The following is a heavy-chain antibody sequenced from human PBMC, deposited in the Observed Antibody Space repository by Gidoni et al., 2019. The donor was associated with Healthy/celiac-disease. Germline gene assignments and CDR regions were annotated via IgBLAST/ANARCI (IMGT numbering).Heavy chain of an antibody. V-gene: IGHV2-5*01. Sequence: QLTLKESGPTLVKPTHTLTLTFTFSGFSLRTSGVGVGRIRQPPGKALEWLALIYWNDDKRYSPSLKSRLTITKDTSKNQVVLTMTNMDPVDTATNYCAHRGADYGATGGCFDYWGQGTLVTVSS. J-gene: IGHJ4*02. CDR1: GFSLRTSGVG. CDR3: AHRGADYGATGGCFDY. D-gene: IGHD4-17*01. CDR2: IYWNDDK.